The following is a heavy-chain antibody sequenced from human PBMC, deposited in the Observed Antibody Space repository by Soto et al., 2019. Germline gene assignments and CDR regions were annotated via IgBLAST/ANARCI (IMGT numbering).Heavy chain of an antibody. Sequence: QLQLHESGPRLVKPSETLSLTCTVSGGSVSSPGFHWVWIRQPPGKLLQWVGTISYSETTYSYPSRNRLVTISVETSKNQFSVNLRSVTAADTAVYYCARPYSPNRHSDWFDPWGLGTLVT. CDR1: GGSVSSPGFH. D-gene: IGHD2-15*01. V-gene: IGHV4-39*01. J-gene: IGHJ5*02. CDR2: ISYSETT. CDR3: ARPYSPNRHSDWFDP.